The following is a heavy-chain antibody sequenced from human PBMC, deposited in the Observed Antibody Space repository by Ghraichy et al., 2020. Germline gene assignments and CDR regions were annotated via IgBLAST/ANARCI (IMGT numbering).Heavy chain of an antibody. V-gene: IGHV3-21*01. CDR3: ARVGGGYCSSTNCSPL. CDR2: ISSESVYI. J-gene: IGHJ6*02. Sequence: GGSLRLSCAASGFTFSSYTMNWVRQAPGKGLEWVSSISSESVYIFYADSVKGRFTISRDNARNSLSLQMNSLRAEDTAVYYCARVGGGYCSSTNCSPLWGLGTTVTVSS. D-gene: IGHD2-2*01. CDR1: GFTFSSYT.